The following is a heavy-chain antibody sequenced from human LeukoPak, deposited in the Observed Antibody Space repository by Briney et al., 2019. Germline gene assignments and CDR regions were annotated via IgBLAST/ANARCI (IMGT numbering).Heavy chain of an antibody. V-gene: IGHV4-39*01. CDR2: IYYSGST. D-gene: IGHD4-17*01. Sequence: SETLSLTCTVSGGSISSGDYYWSWIRQPPGKGLEWIGSIYYSGSTYYNPSLKSRVTISVDTSKNQFSLKLSSVTAADTAVYYCARAPLYGDYIIDYWGQGTLVTVSS. J-gene: IGHJ4*02. CDR1: GGSISSGDYY. CDR3: ARAPLYGDYIIDY.